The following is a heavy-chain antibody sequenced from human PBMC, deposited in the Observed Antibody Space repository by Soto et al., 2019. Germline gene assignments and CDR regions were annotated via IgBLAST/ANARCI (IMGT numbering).Heavy chain of an antibody. CDR2: IYHSGST. CDR1: GGSISSSNW. V-gene: IGHV4-4*02. J-gene: IGHJ4*02. D-gene: IGHD3-22*01. CDR3: ASNQDFYDSSGYYY. Sequence: QVQLQESGPGLVKPSGTLSLTCAVSGGSISSSNWWSWVRQPPGKGLEWIGEIYHSGSTNYNPSRKMRATISVDKSKNQSSLKLNSVPAADTAVYYCASNQDFYDSSGYYYWGQGTLVTVSS.